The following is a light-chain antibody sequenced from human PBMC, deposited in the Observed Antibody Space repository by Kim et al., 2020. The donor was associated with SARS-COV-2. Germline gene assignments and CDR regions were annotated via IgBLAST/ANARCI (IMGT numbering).Light chain of an antibody. Sequence: SPAQTSKITCSGDALPKLYAYWDRQKRDQAPVLVIYEISERPSGIPERFAGSSSGTAVTLTISGVQAEDETDYYGQSADSSGTYVVFGGGTQLTVL. V-gene: IGLV3-25*03. CDR1: ALPKLY. CDR3: QSADSSGTYVV. J-gene: IGLJ2*01. CDR2: EIS.